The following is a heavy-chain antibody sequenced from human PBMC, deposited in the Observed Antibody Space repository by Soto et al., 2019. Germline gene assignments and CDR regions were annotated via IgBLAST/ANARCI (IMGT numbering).Heavy chain of an antibody. J-gene: IGHJ4*02. V-gene: IGHV3-15*01. Sequence: PGGSLRLSCVVSTFTFSNAWMTWVRQAPGRGLEWIGRIKSVTDGGIRDYAAPVKGRFAISRDDSKNTLYLQMNSLKTEDTAVYYCTSGRSTFGLDSWGQGTLVTVSS. CDR3: TSGRSTFGLDS. D-gene: IGHD3-16*01. CDR1: TFTFSNAW. CDR2: IKSVTDGGIR.